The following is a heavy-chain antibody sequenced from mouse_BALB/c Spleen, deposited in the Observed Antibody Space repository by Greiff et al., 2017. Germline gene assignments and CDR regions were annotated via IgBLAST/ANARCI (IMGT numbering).Heavy chain of an antibody. CDR2: IYPSDSYT. CDR1: GYTFTSYW. J-gene: IGHJ4*01. V-gene: IGHV1-69*02. CDR3: TRRVLYYAMDY. Sequence: QVQLQQPGAELVRPGASVKLSCKASGYTFTSYWINWVKQRPGQGLEWIGNIYPSDSYTNYNQKFKDKATLTVDKSSSTAYMQLSSPTSEDSAVYYCTRRVLYYAMDYWGQGTSVTVSS.